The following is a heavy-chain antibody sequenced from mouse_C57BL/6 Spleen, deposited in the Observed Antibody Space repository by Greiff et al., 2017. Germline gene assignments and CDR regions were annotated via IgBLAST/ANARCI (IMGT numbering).Heavy chain of an antibody. CDR2: ISSGGDYI. V-gene: IGHV5-9-1*02. J-gene: IGHJ3*01. Sequence: EVMLVESGEGLVKPGGSLKLSCAASGFTFSSYAMSWVRQTPEKRLEWVAYISSGGDYIYYADTVKGRFTISRDNARNTLYLQMSSLKSENTDMYDSTRDPLKCYGRSPIAYWGQGTLVTVSA. CDR1: GFTFSSYA. CDR3: TRDPLKCYGRSPIAY. D-gene: IGHD1-1*01.